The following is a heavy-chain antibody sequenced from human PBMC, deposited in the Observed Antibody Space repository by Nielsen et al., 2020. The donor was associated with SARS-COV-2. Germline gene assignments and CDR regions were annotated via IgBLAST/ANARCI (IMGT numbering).Heavy chain of an antibody. Sequence: SETLSLTCAVYGGSFSGYYWSWIRQPPGKGLEWIGEINHSGSTNYNPSLKSRVTISVDTSKNQFSLKLSSVTAADTAVYYCARGPVVTAIPGRFARRFDYWGQGTLVTVSS. CDR3: ARGPVVTAIPGRFARRFDY. D-gene: IGHD2-21*02. V-gene: IGHV4-34*01. J-gene: IGHJ4*02. CDR2: INHSGST. CDR1: GGSFSGYY.